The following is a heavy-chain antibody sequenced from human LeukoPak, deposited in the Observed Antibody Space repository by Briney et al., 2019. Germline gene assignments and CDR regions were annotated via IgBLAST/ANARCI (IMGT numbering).Heavy chain of an antibody. J-gene: IGHJ6*02. D-gene: IGHD3-9*01. Sequence: PGGSLRLSCVASGFTFSSYWMTWVRQAPGKGLEWLANIKEDGSIQYYLDSVRGRFTISRDNAKTSLYLQMNSLRAEDTAVYYCARGNPGFDWLFAYYYYGMDVWGQGTTVTVSS. CDR3: ARGNPGFDWLFAYYYYGMDV. CDR2: IKEDGSIQ. V-gene: IGHV3-7*01. CDR1: GFTFSSYW.